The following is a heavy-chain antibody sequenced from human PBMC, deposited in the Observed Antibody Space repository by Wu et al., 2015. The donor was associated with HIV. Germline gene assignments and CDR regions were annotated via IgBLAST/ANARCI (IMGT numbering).Heavy chain of an antibody. CDR1: GGTFSSYA. Sequence: QVQLVQSGAEVKKPGSSVKVSCKASGGTFSSYAISWVRQAPGQGLEWMGGIIPIFGTANYAQKFQGRVTITADESTSTAYMELSSLRSEDTAVYYCATIARFXALLPTDYYYYMDVWGKGPRSPSP. D-gene: IGHD2-2*01. V-gene: IGHV1-69*12. J-gene: IGHJ6*03. CDR2: IIPIFGTA. CDR3: ATIARFXALLPTDYYYYMDV.